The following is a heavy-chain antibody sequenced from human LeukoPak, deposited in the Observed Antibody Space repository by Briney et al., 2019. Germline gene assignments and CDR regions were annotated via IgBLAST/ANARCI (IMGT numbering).Heavy chain of an antibody. CDR1: GGTFSSYA. CDR2: IIPIFGTA. CDR3: ARDEQQLVPLPHI. D-gene: IGHD6-13*01. J-gene: IGHJ4*02. V-gene: IGHV1-69*13. Sequence: GASVKVSCKASGGTFSSYAISWVRQAPGQGLEWMEGIIPIFGTANYAQKFQGRVTITADESTSTAYMELSSLRSEDTAVYYCARDEQQLVPLPHIWGQGTLVTVSS.